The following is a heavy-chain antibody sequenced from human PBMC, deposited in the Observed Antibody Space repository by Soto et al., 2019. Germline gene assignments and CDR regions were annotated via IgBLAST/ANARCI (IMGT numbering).Heavy chain of an antibody. CDR3: AKDGSQKDDDGNWLGS. Sequence: EVQLVESGGDVVQPGGSLRLSCAASGFTFEDYTIHWVRQAPGKALEWVSLTSWDGGTTYYTHSVKGRFTISRDNSKNSLYLQMNSLRPEDTALYYCAKDGSQKDDDGNWLGSWGQGTLVTVSS. J-gene: IGHJ5*01. D-gene: IGHD3-16*01. CDR1: GFTFEDYT. CDR2: TSWDGGTT. V-gene: IGHV3-43*01.